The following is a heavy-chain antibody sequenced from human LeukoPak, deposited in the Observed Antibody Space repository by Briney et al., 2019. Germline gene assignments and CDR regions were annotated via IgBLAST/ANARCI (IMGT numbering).Heavy chain of an antibody. CDR3: ARSVADEPLFDY. V-gene: IGHV4-34*01. D-gene: IGHD6-19*01. CDR2: INHSGST. CDR1: GGSFSGYY. J-gene: IGHJ4*02. Sequence: SETLSLTCAVYGGSFSGYYWSWIRQPPGKGLEWIGEINHSGSTNYNPSLKSRVTISVDTSKNQFSLKLSSVTAADTAVYYCARSVADEPLFDYWGQGTLVTVSS.